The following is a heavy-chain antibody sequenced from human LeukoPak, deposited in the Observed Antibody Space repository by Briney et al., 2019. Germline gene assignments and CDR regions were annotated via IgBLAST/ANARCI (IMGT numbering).Heavy chain of an antibody. Sequence: SVKVSCKASGGTFSSYAISWVRQAPGQGLEWMGRIIPILGIANYAQKFQGRVTITADKSTSTAYMELSSLRSEDTAVYYCARVGDSSGGYYFDYWGQGTPVTVSS. D-gene: IGHD3-16*01. CDR3: ARVGDSSGGYYFDY. CDR2: IIPILGIA. V-gene: IGHV1-69*04. CDR1: GGTFSSYA. J-gene: IGHJ4*02.